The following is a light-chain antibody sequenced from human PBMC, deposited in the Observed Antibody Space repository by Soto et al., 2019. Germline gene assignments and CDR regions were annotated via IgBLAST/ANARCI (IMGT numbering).Light chain of an antibody. CDR1: QSVSSN. CDR2: GAS. Sequence: EIVMTQYPATLSVSPGERTTLSCRASQSVSSNLAWYQQKPGQAPRLLLYGASTMATGISARFSGSGSGTEFTLTISSLQSEDFAVDSCQQYNNWPLTFGGGTKVEIK. J-gene: IGKJ4*01. CDR3: QQYNNWPLT. V-gene: IGKV3-15*01.